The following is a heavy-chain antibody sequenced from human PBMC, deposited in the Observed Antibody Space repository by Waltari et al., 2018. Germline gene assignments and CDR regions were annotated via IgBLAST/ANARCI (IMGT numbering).Heavy chain of an antibody. Sequence: EVQLVESGGGVVQPGGSLSLSWAASGFGFGTSGWSWCRQAPGKGLEWVANIKEDGNQKNYLDSVEGRLTVSRDNAKNSLYLQMNSLSAEDTAVYYCARDPYTGGYGAFDIWGQGTMVTVSS. J-gene: IGHJ3*02. CDR3: ARDPYTGGYGAFDI. CDR1: GFGFGTSG. CDR2: IKEDGNQK. V-gene: IGHV3-7*01. D-gene: IGHD3-10*01.